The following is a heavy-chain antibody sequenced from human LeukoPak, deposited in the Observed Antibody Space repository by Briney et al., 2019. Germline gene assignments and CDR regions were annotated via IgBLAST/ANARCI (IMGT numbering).Heavy chain of an antibody. V-gene: IGHV1-2*02. Sequence: ASVKVSCKASGYTFTGYYMHWVRQAPGQGLEWMGWINPNSGGTNYAQKFQGRVTMTRDTSISTAYMELSRLRSDDTAVYYCARSLWFGELNWFDPWGQGTLVTVSS. CDR2: INPNSGGT. J-gene: IGHJ5*02. D-gene: IGHD3-10*01. CDR1: GYTFTGYY. CDR3: ARSLWFGELNWFDP.